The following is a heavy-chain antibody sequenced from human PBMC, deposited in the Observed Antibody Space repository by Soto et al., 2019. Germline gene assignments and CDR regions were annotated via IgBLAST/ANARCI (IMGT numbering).Heavy chain of an antibody. CDR2: ISAYNGNT. CDR3: AREPNPLWFGEGDAFDI. V-gene: IGHV1-18*04. J-gene: IGHJ3*02. D-gene: IGHD3-10*01. CDR1: GYTFTSYG. Sequence: ASVKVSCKASGYTFTSYGISWVRQAPGQGLEWMGWISAYNGNTNYAQKLQGRVTMTTDTSTSTAYMELRSLRSDDTAVYYCAREPNPLWFGEGDAFDIWGQGTMVTVSS.